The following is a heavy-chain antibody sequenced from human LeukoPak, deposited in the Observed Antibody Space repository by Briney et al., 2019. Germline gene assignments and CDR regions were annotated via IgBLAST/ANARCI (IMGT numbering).Heavy chain of an antibody. CDR1: GGSISSGGYY. J-gene: IGHJ5*02. CDR3: ARVSYDFWSGYNNWFDP. V-gene: IGHV4-31*03. CDR2: IYYSGST. Sequence: SETLSLTCTVSGGSISSGGYYWSWIRQHPGKGLEWIGYIYYSGSTYYNPSLKSRVTISVDTSKNQFSLKLSSVTAADTAVYYCARVSYDFWSGYNNWFDPWGQGPWSPSPQ. D-gene: IGHD3-3*01.